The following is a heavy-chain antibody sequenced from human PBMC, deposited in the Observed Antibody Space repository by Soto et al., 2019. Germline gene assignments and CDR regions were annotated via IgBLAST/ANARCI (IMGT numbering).Heavy chain of an antibody. CDR1: GFTYTRYS. CDR3: ARESEDLTSNFDY. V-gene: IGHV3-21*06. J-gene: IGHJ4*02. Sequence: GGSLRLSCAASGFTYTRYSMNWVRQAPGKGLEWVSSISSTTNYIYYGDSMKGRFTISRDNAKNSLYLEMNSLRAEDTAVYYCARESEDLTSNFDYWGQGTRVTVSS. CDR2: ISSTTNYI.